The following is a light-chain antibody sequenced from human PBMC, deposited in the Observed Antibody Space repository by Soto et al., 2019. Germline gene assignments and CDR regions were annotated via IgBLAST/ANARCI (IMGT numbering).Light chain of an antibody. CDR2: DVS. J-gene: IGLJ1*01. V-gene: IGLV2-14*01. CDR3: SSYTSSSHLGDV. CDR1: SIDVVCYNY. Sequence: QSVLTXPASVSGSPGQSITISCPGTSIDVVCYNYVSWYQQHPGKAPKLMIYDVSNRPSGVSNRFSGSKYGNTASLTISGLQAEDEADYYCSSYTSSSHLGDVFGTGTKVTVL.